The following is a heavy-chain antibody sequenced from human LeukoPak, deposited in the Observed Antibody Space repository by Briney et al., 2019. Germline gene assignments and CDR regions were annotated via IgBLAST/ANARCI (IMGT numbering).Heavy chain of an antibody. CDR3: ARDIAAVGATLYFDY. Sequence: SETLSLTCTVSGGSISSHYWSWIRQTPGEGLEWIGQINYSGSTYYNPSLKTRVTLSIDTSKNQFSLKLSSVTAADTAVYYCARDIAAVGATLYFDYWGQGTLVTVSS. D-gene: IGHD6-25*01. V-gene: IGHV4-59*11. CDR2: INYSGST. CDR1: GGSISSHY. J-gene: IGHJ4*02.